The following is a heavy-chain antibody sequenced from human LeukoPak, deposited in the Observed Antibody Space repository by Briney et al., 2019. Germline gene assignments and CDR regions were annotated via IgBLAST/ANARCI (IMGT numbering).Heavy chain of an antibody. Sequence: GGSLRLSCAASGFTFSTYSMNWVRQAPGKGLEWVSSLSSSSTYVYYADSVKGRFTISRDNAKNSLYLQMNSLRAEDTAVYYCARVRCSGGGCFYNFDYWGQGSLVTVSS. J-gene: IGHJ4*02. CDR2: LSSSSTYV. V-gene: IGHV3-21*01. CDR3: ARVRCSGGGCFYNFDY. D-gene: IGHD2-15*01. CDR1: GFTFSTYS.